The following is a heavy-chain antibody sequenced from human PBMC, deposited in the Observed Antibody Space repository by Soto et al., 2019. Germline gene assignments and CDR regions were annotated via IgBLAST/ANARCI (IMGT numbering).Heavy chain of an antibody. V-gene: IGHV4-34*01. D-gene: IGHD1-26*01. CDR3: ARGRSGSYRGWFDP. CDR2: INHSGST. Sequence: QVQLQQWGAGLLKPSETLSLTCAVYGGSFSGYYWSWIRQPPGKGLEWIGEINHSGSTNYNPSLKSRVTRSVDTSKNQFSLKLSSVTAADTAVYYGARGRSGSYRGWFDPWGQGTLVTVSS. J-gene: IGHJ5*02. CDR1: GGSFSGYY.